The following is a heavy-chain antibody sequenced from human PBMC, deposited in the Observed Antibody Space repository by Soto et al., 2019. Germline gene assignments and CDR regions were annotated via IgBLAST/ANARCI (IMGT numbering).Heavy chain of an antibody. CDR1: GCIFSNYA. CDR2: IWSDGSYD. CDR3: ARGTGPGSFLIDY. D-gene: IGHD3-10*01. V-gene: IGHV3-33*01. Sequence: QVQLVESGGGVVQPGRSLRLSCATSGCIFSNYAMHWVRQAPGQGLEWVALIWSDGSYDNYAESVKGRFTISRDNSKNTLYVQMNSLRVEDTAVYFCARGTGPGSFLIDYWGQGTLVTVSS. J-gene: IGHJ4*02.